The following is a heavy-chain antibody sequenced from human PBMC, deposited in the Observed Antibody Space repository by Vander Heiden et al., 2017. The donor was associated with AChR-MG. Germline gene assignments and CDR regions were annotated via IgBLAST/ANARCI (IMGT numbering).Heavy chain of an antibody. Sequence: EVQLLESGGGLVQPGGSLRLSCAASGFTFSSYAMSWVRQAPGKGLEWVSAISGSGGSTYYADSVKGRFTISRDNSKNTLYLQMNSLRAEDTAVYYCAKPLGDTGYYYYYGMDVWGQGTTVTVSS. CDR1: GFTFSSYA. J-gene: IGHJ6*02. CDR2: ISGSGGST. D-gene: IGHD2-21*02. V-gene: IGHV3-23*01. CDR3: AKPLGDTGYYYYYGMDV.